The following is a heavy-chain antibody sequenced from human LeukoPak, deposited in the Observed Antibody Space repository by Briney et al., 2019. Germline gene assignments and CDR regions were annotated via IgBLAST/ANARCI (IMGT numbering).Heavy chain of an antibody. Sequence: ASVKVSCKASGGTFSSYAISWVRQAPGQGLEWMGWISAYTGNTNNAQKLQDRVTMTTDTSTSTAYMELRSLRSDDTAVYYCARVVRDFSYSDSSGYVPPDFDYWGQGTLVTVSS. CDR3: ARVVRDFSYSDSSGYVPPDFDY. CDR1: GGTFSSYA. V-gene: IGHV1-18*01. J-gene: IGHJ4*02. CDR2: ISAYTGNT. D-gene: IGHD3-22*01.